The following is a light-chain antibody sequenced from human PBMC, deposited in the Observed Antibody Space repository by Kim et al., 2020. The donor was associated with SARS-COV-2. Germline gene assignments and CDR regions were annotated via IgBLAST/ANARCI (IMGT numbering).Light chain of an antibody. CDR2: AVT. CDR1: RSDVGGYNY. CDR3: SSYAGSSSLL. V-gene: IGLV2-11*01. J-gene: IGLJ3*02. Sequence: GQSVTIYVTGNRSDVGGYNYVSWYQLHPGKAPKLMIYAVTERPSGVPGRFSGSKSGNTAFLTISGLQAEDEADYYSSSYAGSSSLLFGGGTKVTVL.